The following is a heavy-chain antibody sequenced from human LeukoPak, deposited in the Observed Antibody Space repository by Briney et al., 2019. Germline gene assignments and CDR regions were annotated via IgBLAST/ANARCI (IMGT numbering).Heavy chain of an antibody. CDR1: GFTFGSYA. V-gene: IGHV3-23*01. J-gene: IGHJ4*02. CDR3: AKPPHTVVALAASPGGSGS. Sequence: GGSLRLSCAASGFTFGSYAMSWVRQAPGKGLEWVSTIAAVGGVTDYADSVKGRFTVSRDNPANMLYLQMSSLRADDTATYYCAKPPHTVVALAASPGGSGSWGQGTPVSVSS. D-gene: IGHD1-26*01. CDR2: IAAVGGVT.